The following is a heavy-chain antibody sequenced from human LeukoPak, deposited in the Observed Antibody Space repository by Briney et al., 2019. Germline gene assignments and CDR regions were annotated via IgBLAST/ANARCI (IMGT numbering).Heavy chain of an antibody. Sequence: SGGSLRLSCAASRFTFSSYSMKWVRQAPGKGLEWVSCISSSSSYKYYADSVKGRFTISRDNAKNSLYLQMNSLRVEDTAVYYCARDPDGYSYGYADYWGQGTLVTASS. CDR1: RFTFSSYS. V-gene: IGHV3-21*01. CDR3: ARDPDGYSYGYADY. CDR2: ISSSSSYK. J-gene: IGHJ4*02. D-gene: IGHD5-18*01.